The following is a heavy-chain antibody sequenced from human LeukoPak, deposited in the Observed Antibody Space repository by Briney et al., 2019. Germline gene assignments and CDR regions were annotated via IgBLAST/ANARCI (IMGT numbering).Heavy chain of an antibody. CDR1: GFTFSIYW. V-gene: IGHV3-74*01. Sequence: GGSLRLSCEASGFTFSIYWMHWVRQAPGQGLVWVSQINSDETSSTYADSVKGRFTISRDNAKNTLYLQMNSLRAEDTAVYYCARGPVYYYYMDVWGKGTTVTVSS. J-gene: IGHJ6*03. CDR2: INSDETSS. CDR3: ARGPVYYYYMDV.